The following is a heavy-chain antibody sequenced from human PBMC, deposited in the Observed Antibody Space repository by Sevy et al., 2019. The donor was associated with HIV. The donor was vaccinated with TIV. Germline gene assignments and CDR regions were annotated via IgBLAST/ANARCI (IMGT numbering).Heavy chain of an antibody. Sequence: SETLSLTCGVSGGSISSSNWWHGVRQPPGKGLEWIGEIYRSGSTNYNPSLKSRVTISVDNSKNQFSLQLNSVTAADTAVYYCARGFDTPRGFDPWGQRTLVTVSS. CDR3: ARGFDTPRGFDP. J-gene: IGHJ5*02. CDR1: GGSISSSNW. D-gene: IGHD3-10*01. V-gene: IGHV4-4*02. CDR2: IYRSGST.